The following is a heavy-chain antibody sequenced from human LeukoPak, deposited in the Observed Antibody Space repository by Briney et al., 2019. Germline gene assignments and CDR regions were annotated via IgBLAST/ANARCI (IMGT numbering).Heavy chain of an antibody. CDR2: IKQDGSEK. J-gene: IGHJ4*02. CDR3: VRDGDTSGYTN. V-gene: IGHV3-7*01. CDR1: GFTFSSYW. Sequence: PGGSLRLSCAASGFTFSSYWMHWVRQAPGKGLEWVANIKQDGSEKYYVDSVKGRFTISRDNAKNSLYLQMNSLRAEDTAVYSCVRDGDTSGYTNWGQGTLDTVSS. D-gene: IGHD3-22*01.